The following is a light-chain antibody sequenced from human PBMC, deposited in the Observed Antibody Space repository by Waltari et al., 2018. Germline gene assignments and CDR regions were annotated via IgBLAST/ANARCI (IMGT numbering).Light chain of an antibody. CDR3: LQDYDYPLT. J-gene: IGKJ4*01. CDR2: AAS. Sequence: AIQMTQSPSSLSSSVGDRVTITCRASQDIGHDLGWYQQKPGKAPKLLIYAASSLQSGVPSRFRGAGSGTSFTLTISSLQPEDFATYYCLQDYDYPLTFGGGTKVAIK. CDR1: QDIGHD. V-gene: IGKV1-6*01.